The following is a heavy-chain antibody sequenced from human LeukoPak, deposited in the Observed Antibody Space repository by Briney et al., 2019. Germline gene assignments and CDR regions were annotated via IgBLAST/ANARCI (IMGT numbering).Heavy chain of an antibody. V-gene: IGHV3-23*01. D-gene: IGHD3-10*01. J-gene: IGHJ6*02. CDR1: GFTFSSYA. CDR3: ATAMVRGASYGMDV. Sequence: GGSLRLSCAASGFTFSSYAMSWVRQAPGKGLEWVSAISGSGGSTYYADSVKGRFTISRDNSKNTLYLQMNSLRAEDTAVYYCATAMVRGASYGMDVRGQGTTVTVSS. CDR2: ISGSGGST.